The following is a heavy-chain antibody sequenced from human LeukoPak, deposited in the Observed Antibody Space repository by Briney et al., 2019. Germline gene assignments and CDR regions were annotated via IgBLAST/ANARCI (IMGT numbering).Heavy chain of an antibody. CDR3: ASANCSGGSCYIGSYFDY. CDR2: IIPIFGTA. Sequence: ASVKVSCKASGGTFSSYAISWVRQAPGQGLEWMGGIIPIFGTANYAQKFQGRVTITADESTSTAYMELSSLRSEDTAVYYCASANCSGGSCYIGSYFDYWGQGTLVTVSS. CDR1: GGTFSSYA. V-gene: IGHV1-69*13. D-gene: IGHD2-15*01. J-gene: IGHJ4*02.